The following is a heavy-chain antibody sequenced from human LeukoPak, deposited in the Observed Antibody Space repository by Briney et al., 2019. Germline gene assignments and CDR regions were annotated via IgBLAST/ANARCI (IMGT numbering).Heavy chain of an antibody. CDR3: ARENSGWYYFDY. J-gene: IGHJ4*02. V-gene: IGHV1-3*01. Sequence: ASVKVSCKASGYTFTSYAMHWVRQAPGQRLEWMGWTNAGNGNTKYSQKFQGRVTITRDTSASTAYMELSSLRSEDTAVYYCARENSGWYYFDYWGQGTLVTVSS. CDR2: TNAGNGNT. CDR1: GYTFTSYA. D-gene: IGHD6-19*01.